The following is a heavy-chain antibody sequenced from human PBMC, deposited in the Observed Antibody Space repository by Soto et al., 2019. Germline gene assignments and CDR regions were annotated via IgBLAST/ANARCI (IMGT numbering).Heavy chain of an antibody. J-gene: IGHJ6*03. D-gene: IGHD3-10*01. CDR3: ASYYYGSGSTAYYYYMDV. CDR2: IYYSGST. CDR1: GGSISSSSYY. Sequence: QLQLQESGPGLVKPSETLSLTCTVSGGSISSSSYYWGWIRQPPGKGLEWIGSIYYSGSTYYNPSLKSRVTIAVDTSNNQFSLKLSAVTAADTAVYYCASYYYGSGSTAYYYYMDVWGKGTTVTVSS. V-gene: IGHV4-39*01.